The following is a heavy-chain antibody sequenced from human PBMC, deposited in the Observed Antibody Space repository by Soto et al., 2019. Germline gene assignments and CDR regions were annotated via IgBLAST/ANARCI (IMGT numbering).Heavy chain of an antibody. CDR3: ARRARPDFYYMDV. Sequence: EVQLAESGGGLAQPGGSLRLSCAASGFTLSGYAMDWVRQAPGKGLEYVSGISSNGVGTYYANSVQGRFTISRDNSKNTVYLQMGSMRPEDMAVYYCARRARPDFYYMDVWGKGTTVTVS. J-gene: IGHJ6*03. D-gene: IGHD6-6*01. CDR2: ISSNGVGT. CDR1: GFTLSGYA. V-gene: IGHV3-64*01.